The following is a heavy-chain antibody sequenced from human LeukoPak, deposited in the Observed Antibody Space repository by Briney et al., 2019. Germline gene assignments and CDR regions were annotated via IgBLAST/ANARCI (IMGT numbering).Heavy chain of an antibody. CDR1: GGSISSGSHY. J-gene: IGHJ4*02. Sequence: SGSLSLTCTVSGGSISSGSHYWSWMPQPAGKGLEWIGRIYTSESTNFNSSLKRRVITSVDSSNTQFSQELSLRTAADTAVYYCAREAPFWSGYYVSGYFEYWGQGTLVTVSS. D-gene: IGHD3-3*01. V-gene: IGHV4-61*02. CDR2: IYTSEST. CDR3: AREAPFWSGYYVSGYFEY.